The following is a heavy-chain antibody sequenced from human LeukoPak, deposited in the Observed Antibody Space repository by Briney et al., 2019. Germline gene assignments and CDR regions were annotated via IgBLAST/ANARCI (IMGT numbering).Heavy chain of an antibody. J-gene: IGHJ6*02. CDR3: ARLLARDDFWSGYYYYYYGMDV. CDR2: IYYSGST. CDR1: GGSISSSSYY. V-gene: IGHV4-39*01. D-gene: IGHD3-3*01. Sequence: KASETLSLTCTVSGGSISSSSYYWGWIRQPPGKGLEWIGSIYYSGSTYYNPSLKSRVTISVDTSKNQFSLKLSSVTAADTAVYYCARLLARDDFWSGYYYYYYGMDVWGQGTTVTVSS.